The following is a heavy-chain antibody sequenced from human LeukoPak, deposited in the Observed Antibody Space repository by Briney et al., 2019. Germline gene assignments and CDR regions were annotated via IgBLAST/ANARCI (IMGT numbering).Heavy chain of an antibody. CDR3: AKAPRISEYFDY. D-gene: IGHD2-15*01. CDR1: GFTFSSYA. Sequence: GGSLRLSCAASGFTFSSYAMSWVRPAPGKGLEWVSAISGSGGSTYYADSVKGRFTISRDNSKNTLYLQMNSLRAEDTAVYYCAKAPRISEYFDYWGQGTLVTVSS. CDR2: ISGSGGST. J-gene: IGHJ4*02. V-gene: IGHV3-23*01.